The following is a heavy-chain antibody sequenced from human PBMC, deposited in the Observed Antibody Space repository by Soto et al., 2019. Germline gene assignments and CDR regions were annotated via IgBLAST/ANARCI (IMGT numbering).Heavy chain of an antibody. D-gene: IGHD5-12*01. CDR1: GFTFSSYA. CDR3: ARALVIVATPGGVAGYYYGMDV. Sequence: QVQLVESGGGVVRPGRSLRLSCAASGFTFSSYAMHWVRQAPGKGLEWVAVISYDGSNKYYADSVKGRFTISRDNSKNTLYLQMNSLRAEDTAVYYCARALVIVATPGGVAGYYYGMDVWGQGTTVTVSS. V-gene: IGHV3-30-3*01. CDR2: ISYDGSNK. J-gene: IGHJ6*02.